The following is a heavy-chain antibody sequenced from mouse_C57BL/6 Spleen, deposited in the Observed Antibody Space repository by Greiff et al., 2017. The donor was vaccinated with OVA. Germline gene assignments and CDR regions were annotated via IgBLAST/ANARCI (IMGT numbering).Heavy chain of an antibody. D-gene: IGHD2-3*01. CDR3: ASHLMGDY. CDR1: GYSITSGYY. V-gene: IGHV3-6*01. J-gene: IGHJ4*01. CDR2: ISYDGSN. Sequence: VQLKESGPGLVKPSQSLSLTCSVTGYSITSGYYWNWIRQFPGNKLEWMGYISYDGSNNYNPSLKNRISITRDTSKNQLFLKLNSVTTEDTATYYCASHLMGDYWGQGTSVTVSS.